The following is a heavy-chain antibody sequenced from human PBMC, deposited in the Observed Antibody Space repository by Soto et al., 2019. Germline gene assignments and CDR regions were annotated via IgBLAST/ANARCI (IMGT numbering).Heavy chain of an antibody. CDR2: IKEDGSEN. V-gene: IGHV3-7*01. D-gene: IGHD2-2*01. Sequence: EVRLVESGGGLVQPGGSLRLSCAASGFMFSDYWMIWVRQAPRKGLEWVASIKEDGSENFYVDSVKGRFTISRDNTKKSLYLQMNSLRAEDTAVYYCAREGTSITQIRRNDYWGQGTLVTVSS. CDR3: AREGTSITQIRRNDY. CDR1: GFMFSDYW. J-gene: IGHJ4*02.